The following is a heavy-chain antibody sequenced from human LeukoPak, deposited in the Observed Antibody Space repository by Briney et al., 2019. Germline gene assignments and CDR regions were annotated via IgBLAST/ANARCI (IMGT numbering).Heavy chain of an antibody. D-gene: IGHD6-19*01. J-gene: IGHJ4*02. CDR1: GGSISSHY. CDR3: ARINSGWYFDY. Sequence: SSETLSLTCIVSGGSISSHYWTWIRQPPGKGLEYIGYIYYSGNTNYNPSLKSRVTISVDRSKNQFSLKLTSVTAEDTTVYYCARINSGWYFDYWGQGTLVTVSS. CDR2: IYYSGNT. V-gene: IGHV4-59*11.